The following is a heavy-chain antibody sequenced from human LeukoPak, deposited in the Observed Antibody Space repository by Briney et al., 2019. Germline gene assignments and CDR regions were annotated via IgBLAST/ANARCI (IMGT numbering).Heavy chain of an antibody. CDR3: AKGRGSANYIFDY. V-gene: IGHV3-23*01. Sequence: GGSLRLSCAASGFIFSNYGMSWVRQAPGKGLEWVSGVCGSGDSTSYADCVKGRFTISRDNSKNTLYLQMNSLRAEDTAVYFCAKGRGSANYIFDYWGQGTLVTVSA. D-gene: IGHD4/OR15-4a*01. CDR1: GFIFSNYG. J-gene: IGHJ4*02. CDR2: VCGSGDST.